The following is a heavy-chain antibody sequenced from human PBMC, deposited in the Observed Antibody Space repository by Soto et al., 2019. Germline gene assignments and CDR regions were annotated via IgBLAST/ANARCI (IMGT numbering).Heavy chain of an antibody. Sequence: QVQLQESGPGLVKPSETLSLTCTVSGGSISSYYWSWIRQPPGKGLEWIGYIFYSGSTNYNPSLKSRVAMSVDTTKTLYSLKLSSVTAADTALYCGARRYGRAFDFWGRGTMVTVSS. CDR1: GGSISSYY. D-gene: IGHD4-17*01. V-gene: IGHV4-59*08. CDR3: ARRYGRAFDF. CDR2: IFYSGST. J-gene: IGHJ3*01.